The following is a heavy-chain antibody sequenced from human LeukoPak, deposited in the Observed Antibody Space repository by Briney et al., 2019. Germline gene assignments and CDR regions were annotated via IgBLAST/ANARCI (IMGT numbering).Heavy chain of an antibody. CDR3: AGSEGGAAAGL. CDR1: GFTFDDYG. Sequence: PGGSLRLSCAASGFTFDDYGMSWVRQAPGKGLEWVSGINWNGGSTGYADSVKGRFTISRDNAKNSLYLQVNSLRAEDTALYYCAGSEGGAAAGLWGQGTLVTVSS. CDR2: INWNGGST. J-gene: IGHJ4*02. V-gene: IGHV3-20*04. D-gene: IGHD6-13*01.